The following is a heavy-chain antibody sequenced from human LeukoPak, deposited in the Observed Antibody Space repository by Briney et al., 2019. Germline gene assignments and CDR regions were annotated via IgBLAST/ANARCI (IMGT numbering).Heavy chain of an antibody. CDR2: IYYSGST. CDR1: GGSISSSSYY. J-gene: IGHJ3*02. V-gene: IGHV4-39*02. CDR3: ARDPSVVYNALDI. Sequence: PSGTLSLTCTVSGGSISSSSYYWGWVRQPPGKGLEWIGSIYYSGSTYYNPSLKSRVTISVDTSKNQFSLKLSSVTAADTAVYYCARDPSVVYNALDIWGQGTMVTVSS. D-gene: IGHD2-8*02.